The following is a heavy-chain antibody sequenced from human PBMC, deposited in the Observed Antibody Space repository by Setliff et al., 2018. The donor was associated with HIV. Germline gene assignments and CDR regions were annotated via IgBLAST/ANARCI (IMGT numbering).Heavy chain of an antibody. CDR2: ISSSSSTI. CDR1: GFTFSSYS. J-gene: IGHJ6*03. V-gene: IGHV3-48*01. D-gene: IGHD1-26*01. CDR3: ARVSELLAYYMDV. Sequence: LGGSLRLSCAASGFTFSSYSMNWVRQAPGKGLEWVSYISSSSSTIYYADSVKGRFTISRDNAKNSLYLQMNSLRAEDTAVYYCARVSELLAYYMDVWGKGTTVTVSS.